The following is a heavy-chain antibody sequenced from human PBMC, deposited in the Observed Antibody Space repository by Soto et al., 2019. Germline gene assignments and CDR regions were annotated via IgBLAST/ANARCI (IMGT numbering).Heavy chain of an antibody. D-gene: IGHD3-10*01. V-gene: IGHV3-66*01. CDR1: GFTVTNNY. CDR2: IYSDGKT. J-gene: IGHJ4*02. Sequence: EVQLVESGGGLVQPGGSLRLSCAVSGFTVTNNYLSWVRQAPGKGPEWISVIYSDGKTDYAESVRGRFTVSRDTFKNTLYLQMNSLRAEDTARYYFTRDSSYYGAGRSVLDYWGQGALVTVS. CDR3: TRDSSYYGAGRSVLDY.